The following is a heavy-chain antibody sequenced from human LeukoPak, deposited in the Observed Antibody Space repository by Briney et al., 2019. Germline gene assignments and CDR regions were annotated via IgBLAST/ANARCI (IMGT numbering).Heavy chain of an antibody. V-gene: IGHV3-49*04. CDR3: TRERLNYHDSRERRFDP. J-gene: IGHJ5*02. D-gene: IGHD1-7*01. Sequence: GGSLRLSCTASGFTFADHAMTWVRQAPGGGLECVGFIRSKAYGGTTEYAASVKGRFTISRDDSSSVMYLQMSSLKIEDSAVYYCTRERLNYHDSRERRFDPWGQGTLVTVSS. CDR1: GFTFADHA. CDR2: IRSKAYGGTT.